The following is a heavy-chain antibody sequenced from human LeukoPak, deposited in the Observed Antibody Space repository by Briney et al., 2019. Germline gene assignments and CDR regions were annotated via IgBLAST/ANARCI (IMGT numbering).Heavy chain of an antibody. J-gene: IGHJ6*03. CDR2: IIPIIGKA. Sequence: SMNVSCKPSGYTFTGYYIHWVRQAPGHGLEWVGSIIPIIGKANYAQKFQGRFTISADKSTITAYMELSSLRSEDTAVYYCARGGYYRGYYYYFYYMDVWVKGTTVTISS. CDR1: GYTFTGYY. CDR3: ARGGYYRGYYYYFYYMDV. D-gene: IGHD5-12*01. V-gene: IGHV1-69*10.